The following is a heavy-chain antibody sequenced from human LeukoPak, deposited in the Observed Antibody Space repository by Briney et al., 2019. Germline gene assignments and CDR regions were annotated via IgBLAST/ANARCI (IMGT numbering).Heavy chain of an antibody. CDR2: IYSGGST. V-gene: IGHV3-66*01. CDR1: GFTVSSNY. D-gene: IGHD3-22*01. CDR3: ARAPNYDSSGYALWGFDY. J-gene: IGHJ4*02. Sequence: PGGSLRLPCAASGFTVSSNYMSWVRQAPGKGLEWVSVIYSGGSTYYADSVKGRFTISRDNSKNTLYLQMNSLRAEDTAVYYCARAPNYDSSGYALWGFDYWGQGTLVTVSS.